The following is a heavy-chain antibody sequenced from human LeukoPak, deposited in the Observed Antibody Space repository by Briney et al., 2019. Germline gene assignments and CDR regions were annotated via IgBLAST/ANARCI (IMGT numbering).Heavy chain of an antibody. CDR3: ARNSGSYMVFAY. CDR1: TFSFSEYP. J-gene: IGHJ4*02. D-gene: IGHD1-26*01. CDR2: ISAGGDGT. Sequence: GGSLRLSCAASTFSFSEYPMGWVRQAPGKGLEWVSGISAGGDGTYYADPVKGRFTISRDNSKNTLFLQMNSLRAEDTAVYYCARNSGSYMVFAYWGQGTLVTVSS. V-gene: IGHV3-23*01.